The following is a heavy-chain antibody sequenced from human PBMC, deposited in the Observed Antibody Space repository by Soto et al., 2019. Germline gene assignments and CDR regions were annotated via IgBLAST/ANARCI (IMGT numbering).Heavy chain of an antibody. CDR3: AKDRRGGGNYGFHSDF. CDR2: SSATGAGT. D-gene: IGHD1-7*01. V-gene: IGHV3-23*01. Sequence: PGGSLRLSCAASGFTFSSYGMTWVRQAPGKGLEWVSFSSATGAGTYYADSVKGRFTISRDNSKNTLYLQMTSLRADDTAVYYCAKDRRGGGNYGFHSDFWGQGALVTVSS. CDR1: GFTFSSYG. J-gene: IGHJ4*02.